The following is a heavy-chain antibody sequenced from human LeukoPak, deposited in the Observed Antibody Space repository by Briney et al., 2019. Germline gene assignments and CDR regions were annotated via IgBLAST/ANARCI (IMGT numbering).Heavy chain of an antibody. CDR3: ARGELEWLFDWFDP. Sequence: ASVKVSCKASGYTFTSYDINWVRQATGQGLEWMGWMNPNSGNTGYAQKFQGRVAMTRNTSISTAYMELSSLRSEDTAVYYCARGELEWLFDWFDPWGQGTLVTVSS. J-gene: IGHJ5*02. CDR2: MNPNSGNT. CDR1: GYTFTSYD. V-gene: IGHV1-8*01. D-gene: IGHD3-3*01.